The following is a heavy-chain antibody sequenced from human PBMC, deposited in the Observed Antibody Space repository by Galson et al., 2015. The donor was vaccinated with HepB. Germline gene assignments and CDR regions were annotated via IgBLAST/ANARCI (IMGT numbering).Heavy chain of an antibody. CDR3: ARSTGLRKNWFDP. J-gene: IGHJ5*02. CDR2: ISGSGGST. D-gene: IGHD3-16*01. V-gene: IGHV3-23*01. CDR1: GFTFSSYA. Sequence: SLRLSCAASGFTFSSYAMSWVRQAPGKGLEWVSAISGSGGSTYYADSVKGRFTISRDNSKNTLYLQMNSLRAEDTAVYYCARSTGLRKNWFDPWGQGTLVTVSS.